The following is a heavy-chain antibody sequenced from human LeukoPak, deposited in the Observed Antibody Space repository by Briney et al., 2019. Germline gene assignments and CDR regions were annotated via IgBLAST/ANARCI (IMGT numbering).Heavy chain of an antibody. J-gene: IGHJ6*02. CDR2: INYSGST. CDR1: GGSISSGGHY. CDR3: ARDEAIFGAGYYYGMDV. V-gene: IGHV4-31*03. D-gene: IGHD3-3*01. Sequence: SETLSLTCTVSGGSISSGGHYWSWIRQRPGKGLEWIGYINYSGSTYYNPSLKSRVSISLDTSQNHFSLRLSSVTAADTAVYYCARDEAIFGAGYYYGMDVWGQGTTVTVSS.